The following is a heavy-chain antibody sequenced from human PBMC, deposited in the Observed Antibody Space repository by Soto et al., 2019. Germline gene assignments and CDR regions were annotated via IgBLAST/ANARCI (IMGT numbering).Heavy chain of an antibody. V-gene: IGHV4-34*01. CDR3: ASYRVALYFES. J-gene: IGHJ4*02. CDR2: INHSGST. CDR1: GGSFSGYY. D-gene: IGHD2-15*01. Sequence: PSETLSLTCAVYGGSFSGYYWSWIRQPPGKGLEWIGEINHSGSTNYNPSLKSRVTISVDTSKNQFSLKLSSVTAADTAVYYCASYRVALYFESWGPGILVTVSS.